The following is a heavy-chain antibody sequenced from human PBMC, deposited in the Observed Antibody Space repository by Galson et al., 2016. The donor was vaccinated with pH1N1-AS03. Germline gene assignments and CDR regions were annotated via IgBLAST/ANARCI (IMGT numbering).Heavy chain of an antibody. D-gene: IGHD5-18*01. J-gene: IGHJ3*02. Sequence: SLRLSCAASGFTFRTFSIYWVRQAPGKGLEYVSGISDNGINTYYADPVKARFTISRDKSKNTVYLQMSSLRTEDTAVYYCIKEGNRLQSRRSDAFDIWGRRTMVTVSS. CDR1: GFTFRTFS. CDR3: IKEGNRLQSRRSDAFDI. CDR2: ISDNGINT. V-gene: IGHV3-64D*06.